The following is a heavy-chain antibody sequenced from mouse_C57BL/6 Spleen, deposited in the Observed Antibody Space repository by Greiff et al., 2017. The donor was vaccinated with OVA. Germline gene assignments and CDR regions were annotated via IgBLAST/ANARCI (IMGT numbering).Heavy chain of an antibody. V-gene: IGHV1-5*01. CDR1: GYTFTSYW. CDR3: TRKDYYGSFDY. D-gene: IGHD1-1*01. Sequence: EVQLVESGTVLARPGASVKMSCKTSGYTFTSYWMHWVKQRPGQGLEWIGAIYPGNSDTSYNQKFNGKAKLTAVTSASTAYMELSILTNEDSAVYYCTRKDYYGSFDYWGQGTTLTVSS. CDR2: IYPGNSDT. J-gene: IGHJ2*01.